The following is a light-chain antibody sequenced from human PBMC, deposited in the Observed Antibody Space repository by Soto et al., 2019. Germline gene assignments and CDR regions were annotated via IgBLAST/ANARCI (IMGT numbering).Light chain of an antibody. Sequence: QSVLTQPPSASGTPGQRVTISCSGSNSNIGSNTVSWYQQLPGTAPKLRIYSNNQRPSGVPDRFSGSKSGTSASLAISGLQSEAEADYYCAAWDDSLNVVVFGGGTQLTVL. J-gene: IGLJ2*01. CDR3: AAWDDSLNVVV. V-gene: IGLV1-44*01. CDR1: NSNIGSNT. CDR2: SNN.